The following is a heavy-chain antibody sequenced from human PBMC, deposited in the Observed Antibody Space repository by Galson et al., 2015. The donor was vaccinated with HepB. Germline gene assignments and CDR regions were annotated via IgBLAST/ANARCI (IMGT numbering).Heavy chain of an antibody. CDR3: ASVAVAGKYPYYFDY. V-gene: IGHV1-69*06. J-gene: IGHJ4*02. CDR2: IIPIFGTA. CDR1: GGTFSSYA. Sequence: SVKVSCKASGGTFSSYAIGWVRQAPGQGLEWMGGIIPIFGTANYAQKFQGRVTITADKSTSTAYMELSSLRSEDTAVYYCASVAVAGKYPYYFDYWGQGTLVTVSS. D-gene: IGHD6-19*01.